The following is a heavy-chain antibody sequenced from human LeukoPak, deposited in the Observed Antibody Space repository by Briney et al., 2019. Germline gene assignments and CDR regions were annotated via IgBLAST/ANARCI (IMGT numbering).Heavy chain of an antibody. V-gene: IGHV1-46*01. CDR2: INPSGGST. CDR1: GYTFTSYY. CDR3: ARDGGEKYCGGDCYIDY. Sequence: ASVKVSCKASGYTFTSYYMHWVRQAPGQGLEWMGIINPSGGSTSYAQKFQGRVTITADKSTSTAYMELSSLRSEDTAVYYCARDGGEKYCGGDCYIDYWGQGTLVTVSS. J-gene: IGHJ4*02. D-gene: IGHD2-21*02.